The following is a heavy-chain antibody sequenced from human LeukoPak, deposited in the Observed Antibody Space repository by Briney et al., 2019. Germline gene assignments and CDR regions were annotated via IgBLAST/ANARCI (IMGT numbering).Heavy chain of an antibody. CDR2: INHSGST. Sequence: SETLSLTCAVYGGSCSGYYWSWIRQPPGKGLEWIGEINHSGSTNYNPSLKSRVTISVDTSKNQFSLKLSSVTAADTAVYYCARGLINYYYYYMDVWGKGTTVTVSS. CDR3: ARGLINYYYYYMDV. V-gene: IGHV4-34*01. CDR1: GGSCSGYY. J-gene: IGHJ6*03.